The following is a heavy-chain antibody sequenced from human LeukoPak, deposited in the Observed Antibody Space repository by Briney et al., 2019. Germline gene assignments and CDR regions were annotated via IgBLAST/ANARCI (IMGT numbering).Heavy chain of an antibody. J-gene: IGHJ4*02. CDR2: INTDGSST. CDR1: GFTFGDYA. D-gene: IGHD6-13*01. Sequence: GGSLRLSCIASGFTFGDYAVSWVRQVPGKGLEWVSRINTDGSSTSYADSVKGRFTISRDNAKNTLYLQMNSLRAEDTAMYYCARGAAAGDYWGQGTLVTVSS. V-gene: IGHV3-74*01. CDR3: ARGAAAGDY.